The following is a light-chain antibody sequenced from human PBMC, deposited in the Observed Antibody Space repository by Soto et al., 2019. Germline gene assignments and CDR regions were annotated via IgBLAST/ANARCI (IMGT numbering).Light chain of an antibody. V-gene: IGLV1-47*01. CDR2: RNN. CDR3: AAWDDSLSGPV. J-gene: IGLJ3*02. Sequence: QSVLTQPPSASGTPGQRVTISCSGSSSNIGSNYVYWYQQLPGTAPKLLIYRNNQRPSGVPDRFSGSKSGTLASLAISGLRSEVEADYYCAAWDDSLSGPVFGGGTKLTVL. CDR1: SSNIGSNY.